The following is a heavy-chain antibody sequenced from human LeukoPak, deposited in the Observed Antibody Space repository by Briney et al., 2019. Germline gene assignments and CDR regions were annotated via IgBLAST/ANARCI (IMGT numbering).Heavy chain of an antibody. CDR3: ARDPGYSISWNYFDY. CDR2: IYYSGSS. CDR1: GGSISSGEYY. V-gene: IGHV4-61*03. Sequence: SETLSLTCTVSGGSISSGEYYWSWIRQPPGKGLEWIGYIYYSGSSNYNPSLKSRVTISVDTSKNHFSLKLSSVTAADTAVYYCARDPGYSISWNYFDYWGQGTLVTVSS. D-gene: IGHD6-13*01. J-gene: IGHJ4*02.